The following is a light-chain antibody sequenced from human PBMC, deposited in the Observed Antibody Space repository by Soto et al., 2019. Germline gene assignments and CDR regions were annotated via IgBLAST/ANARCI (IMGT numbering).Light chain of an antibody. CDR2: AAS. Sequence: AVQMTQSPSSLSASVGDRVTITCRASQGIRNDLTWYQQKPGKAPKLLIYAASSLQSGVPSRFSGSGSGTDFTLTISSLQSEDFALYYCQHYNNWPTFGQGTKVDIK. V-gene: IGKV1-6*01. CDR3: QHYNNWPT. J-gene: IGKJ1*01. CDR1: QGIRND.